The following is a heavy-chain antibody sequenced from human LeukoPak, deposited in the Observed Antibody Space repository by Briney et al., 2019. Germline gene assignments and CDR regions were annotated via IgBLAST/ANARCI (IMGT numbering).Heavy chain of an antibody. D-gene: IGHD2-2*02. V-gene: IGHV4-34*01. CDR3: TRGRSGYCSSTSCYIGILRRARSLCYYYYMDV. CDR2: INHSGST. Sequence: SETLSLTCAIYGGSFSGYYWSWIRQPPGKGLEWIGEINHSGSTNYNPSLKSRVTISVDTSKNQFSLKLSSVTAADTAVYYCTRGRSGYCSSTSCYIGILRRARSLCYYYYMDVWGKGTTVTVSS. CDR1: GGSFSGYY. J-gene: IGHJ6*03.